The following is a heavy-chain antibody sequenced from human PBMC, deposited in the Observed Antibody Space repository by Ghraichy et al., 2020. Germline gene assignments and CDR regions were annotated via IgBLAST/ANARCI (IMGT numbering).Heavy chain of an antibody. J-gene: IGHJ4*02. Sequence: SETLSLTCTVSGGFISSNHWSWIRQPPGKELEWIAHGYDSGSINYNPSLKTRVTMSVDASKNQFSLKLNSVTAAYAAVYCCGGYVGGGGGRGYWGQGTLVTVSS. CDR1: GGFISSNH. CDR3: GGYVGGGGGRGY. D-gene: IGHD3-16*01. V-gene: IGHV4-59*01. CDR2: GYDSGSI.